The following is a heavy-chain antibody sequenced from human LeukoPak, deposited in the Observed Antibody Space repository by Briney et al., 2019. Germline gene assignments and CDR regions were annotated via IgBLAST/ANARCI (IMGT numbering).Heavy chain of an antibody. D-gene: IGHD1-26*01. CDR3: AAEVGDYVDY. J-gene: IGHJ4*02. Sequence: SQTLSLTCAVSGGSISSGSYYWSWIRQPPGKGLEWIGYIYYSGSTNYNPSLKSRVTISVDTSKNQFSLKLSSVTAADTAVYYCAAEVGDYVDYWGQGTLVTVSS. CDR1: GGSISSGSYY. CDR2: IYYSGST. V-gene: IGHV4-61*01.